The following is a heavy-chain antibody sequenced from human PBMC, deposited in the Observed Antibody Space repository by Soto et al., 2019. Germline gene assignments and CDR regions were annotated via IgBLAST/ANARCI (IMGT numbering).Heavy chain of an antibody. CDR2: IITIFGTA. D-gene: IGHD4-17*01. V-gene: IGHV1-69*12. J-gene: IGHJ3*01. CDR1: GGTFSSYA. Sequence: QVQLVQSGAEVKKPGSSVKVSCKASGGTFSSYAISWVRQAPGQGLEWMGGIITIFGTANYAQKFQGRVTITADESTSTAYMELRGLIAEETAVYFCAAGSTVNSSSSWGQGTMVTVSS. CDR3: AAGSTVNSSSS.